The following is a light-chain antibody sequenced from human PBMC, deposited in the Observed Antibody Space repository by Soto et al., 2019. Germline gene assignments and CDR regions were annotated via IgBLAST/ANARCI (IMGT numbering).Light chain of an antibody. J-gene: IGKJ4*01. V-gene: IGKV3-15*01. Sequence: EIVMTQSPATLSVSPGERATLSCMASQSVSSNLAWYQQKPGQAPRLLIYGASTRATGIPARFSGSGSGTEFTLTISSLQSEDLAVYYCQQYNNWLALTFGGGTKVDIK. CDR2: GAS. CDR3: QQYNNWLALT. CDR1: QSVSSN.